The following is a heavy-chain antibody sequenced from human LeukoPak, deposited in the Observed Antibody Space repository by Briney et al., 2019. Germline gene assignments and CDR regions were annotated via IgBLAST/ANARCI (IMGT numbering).Heavy chain of an antibody. V-gene: IGHV3-30-3*01. Sequence: GGSLRLSCAASGFTFSSYAMHWVRQAPGKGLEWVAVISYDGSNKYYADSVKGRFTISRDNSKNTLYLQMNSLRAEDTAVYYCAREKLYYYDSSGFSWFDPWGQGTLVTVSS. J-gene: IGHJ5*02. D-gene: IGHD3-22*01. CDR3: AREKLYYYDSSGFSWFDP. CDR1: GFTFSSYA. CDR2: ISYDGSNK.